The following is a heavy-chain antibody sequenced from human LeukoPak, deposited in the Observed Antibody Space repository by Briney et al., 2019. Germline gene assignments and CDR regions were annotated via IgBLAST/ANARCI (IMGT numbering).Heavy chain of an antibody. J-gene: IGHJ4*02. CDR3: AKGGGVYYYDSSGYYSYFDY. D-gene: IGHD3-22*01. Sequence: TGRSLRLSCAASGFTFDDYAMHWVRQAPGKGLEWVSGISWNSGSIGYADSVKGRFTISRDNAKNSLYLQMNSVRAEDTALYYCAKGGGVYYYDSSGYYSYFDYWGQGTPVTVSS. V-gene: IGHV3-9*01. CDR2: ISWNSGSI. CDR1: GFTFDDYA.